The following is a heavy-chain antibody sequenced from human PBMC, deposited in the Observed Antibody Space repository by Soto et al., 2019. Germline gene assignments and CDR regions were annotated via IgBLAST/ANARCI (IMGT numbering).Heavy chain of an antibody. J-gene: IGHJ3*02. CDR2: MNPNSGNT. Sequence: QVQLVQSGAEVKKPGASVKVSCKASGYTFTSYDIDWVRQATGQGLEWMGWMNPNSGNTGYALKFQVRVTMTRNTSISTAYMELSSLRSEDTAVYYCARGPWKLERLLAFDIWGQGTMVTVSS. V-gene: IGHV1-8*01. D-gene: IGHD1-1*01. CDR3: ARGPWKLERLLAFDI. CDR1: GYTFTSYD.